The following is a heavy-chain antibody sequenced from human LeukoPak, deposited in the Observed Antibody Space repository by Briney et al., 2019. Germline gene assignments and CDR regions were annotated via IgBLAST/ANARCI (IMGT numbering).Heavy chain of an antibody. CDR3: ARDPGAAAGNLWS. CDR1: GLTVSNNY. D-gene: IGHD6-25*01. J-gene: IGHJ5*02. V-gene: IGHV3-66*01. Sequence: GGSLRLSCGVSGLTVSNNYMTWVRQAPGKGLEWVSLIFSGGGTYYADSVKGRFTISRDSSKNTLYLQMNSLRAEDTALYYCARDPGAAAGNLWSWGQGTLVTVSS. CDR2: IFSGGGT.